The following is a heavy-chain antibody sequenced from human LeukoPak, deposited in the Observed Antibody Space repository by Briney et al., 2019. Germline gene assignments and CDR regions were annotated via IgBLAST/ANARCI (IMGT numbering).Heavy chain of an antibody. CDR2: FDPEDGET. Sequence: GASVKVSCKVSGYTLTELSMHWVRQAPGKGLEGMGGFDPEDGETIYAQKFQGRVTMTEDTSTDTAYMELSSLRSEDTAVYYCATDRIRDRYFSYFDYWGQGTLVTVSS. V-gene: IGHV1-24*01. J-gene: IGHJ4*02. CDR3: ATDRIRDRYFSYFDY. D-gene: IGHD2-21*01. CDR1: GYTLTELS.